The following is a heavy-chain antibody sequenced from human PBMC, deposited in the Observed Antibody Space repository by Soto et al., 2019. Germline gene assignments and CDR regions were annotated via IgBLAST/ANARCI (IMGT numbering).Heavy chain of an antibody. J-gene: IGHJ2*01. D-gene: IGHD4-17*01. V-gene: IGHV4-30-4*01. CDR2: IFHSGST. CDR3: AREIIPLTTDWYFDL. CDR1: GGSISGGIYY. Sequence: QVQLQESGPGLVKPSETLSLTCTVSGGSISGGIYYWSWVRQSPGKGLEWIGYIFHSGSTFYNPSLGGRVTISVDTSKNQFALRLSSVTAADTAVYYCAREIIPLTTDWYFDLWGRGTLVTVSS.